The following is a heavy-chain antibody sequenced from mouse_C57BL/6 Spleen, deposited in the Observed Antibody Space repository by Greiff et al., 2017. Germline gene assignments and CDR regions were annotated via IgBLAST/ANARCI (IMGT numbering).Heavy chain of an antibody. CDR3: ESTSNYPRYFDV. CDR2: IDPSDGYT. J-gene: IGHJ1*03. Sequence: QVQLQQSGAELVKPGASVKLSCKASGYTFTSYWMKWVKQRPGQGLEWIGEIDPSDGYTNYNEKFKGKATLTVDTSSSTAYMQLSSLTSEDSAVXDCESTSNYPRYFDVWGTGTTVTVSS. CDR1: GYTFTSYW. D-gene: IGHD2-5*01. V-gene: IGHV1-50*01.